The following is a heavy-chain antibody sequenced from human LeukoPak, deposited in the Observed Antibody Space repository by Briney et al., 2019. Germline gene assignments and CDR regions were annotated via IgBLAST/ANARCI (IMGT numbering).Heavy chain of an antibody. D-gene: IGHD3-10*01. CDR1: GFSFNTYG. V-gene: IGHV3-30*18. J-gene: IGHJ4*02. Sequence: GGSLRLSCAASGFSFNTYGMHWVRQAPGKGLEWVAVISHGGSDSYYADSVKGRFTISRDNSKNTLYLQMNSLRTEDTAVYYCAKLIDGHASGDYWGQGTLVTVSS. CDR2: ISHGGSDS. CDR3: AKLIDGHASGDY.